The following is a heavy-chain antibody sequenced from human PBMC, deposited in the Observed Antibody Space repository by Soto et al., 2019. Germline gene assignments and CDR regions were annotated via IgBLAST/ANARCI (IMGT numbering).Heavy chain of an antibody. CDR3: ARHGYSYGGGYFDY. J-gene: IGHJ4*02. D-gene: IGHD5-18*01. V-gene: IGHV3-66*04. CDR2: IYSGGSA. Sequence: EVQLVESGGGLVQPGGSLRLSCAASGFTVSRNYMSWVRQAPGKGLEWDSVIYSGGSAYYADSVKGRFTISRDNSKNTLYLQRNSLRAEDTAVYYCARHGYSYGGGYFDYWGQGTLVTVSS. CDR1: GFTVSRNY.